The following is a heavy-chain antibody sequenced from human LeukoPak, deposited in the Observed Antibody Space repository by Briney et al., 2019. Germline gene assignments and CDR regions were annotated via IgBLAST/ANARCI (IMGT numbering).Heavy chain of an antibody. CDR1: GYSISSGYY. J-gene: IGHJ6*03. CDR2: INHSGST. Sequence: SETLSLTCTVSGYSISSGYYWGWIRQPPGKGLEWIGEINHSGSTNYNPSLKSRVTISVDTSKNQFSLKLSSVTAADTAVYYCARVRVVVVAAIVVYYYYMDVWGKGTTVTVSS. V-gene: IGHV4-38-2*02. D-gene: IGHD2-15*01. CDR3: ARVRVVVVAAIVVYYYYMDV.